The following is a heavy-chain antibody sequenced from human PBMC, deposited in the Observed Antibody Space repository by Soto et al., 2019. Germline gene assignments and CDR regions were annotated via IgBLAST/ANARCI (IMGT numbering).Heavy chain of an antibody. J-gene: IGHJ3*01. CDR3: ANIAAAGDACDF. Sequence: EVQLLESGGGLVQPGGSLRLSCAASGFTFSSYAMSWVRQAPGKGLEWVSAISGSGGSTYYADSVKGRFTISRDNSKNTLYPQMTSLRAEDTAVYYCANIAAAGDACDFWGQGTMVTVSS. V-gene: IGHV3-23*01. D-gene: IGHD6-13*01. CDR2: ISGSGGST. CDR1: GFTFSSYA.